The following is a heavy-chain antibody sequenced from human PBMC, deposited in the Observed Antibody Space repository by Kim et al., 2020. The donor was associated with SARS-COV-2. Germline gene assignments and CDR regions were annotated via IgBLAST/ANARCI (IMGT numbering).Heavy chain of an antibody. CDR1: GGSFSGYY. Sequence: SETLSLTCAVYGGSFSGYYWSWIRQPPGKGLEWIGEINHSGSTNYNPSLKSRVTISVDTSKNQFSLKLSSVTAADTAVYYCARGPMITFGGVIAAFDYWGQGTLVTVSS. CDR3: ARGPMITFGGVIAAFDY. J-gene: IGHJ4*02. CDR2: INHSGST. V-gene: IGHV4-34*01. D-gene: IGHD3-16*02.